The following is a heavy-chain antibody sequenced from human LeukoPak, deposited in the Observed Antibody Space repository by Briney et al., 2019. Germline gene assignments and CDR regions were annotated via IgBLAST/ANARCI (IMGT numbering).Heavy chain of an antibody. CDR3: ARDRQLGSSGYYAAY. J-gene: IGHJ4*02. CDR2: ISAYNGNT. CDR1: VYTFSSYG. D-gene: IGHD3-22*01. V-gene: IGHV1-18*01. Sequence: GASVTVSCTASVYTFSSYGISWVRQAPGQGLEWMGWISAYNGNTNYAQKVQGRVTLTTETSTSTAYMELRSLRSDDTAVYYCARDRQLGSSGYYAAYWGQGTLVTVSS.